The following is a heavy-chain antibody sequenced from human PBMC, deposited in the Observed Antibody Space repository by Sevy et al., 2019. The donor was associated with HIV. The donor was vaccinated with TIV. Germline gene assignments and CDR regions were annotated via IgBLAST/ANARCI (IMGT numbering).Heavy chain of an antibody. D-gene: IGHD6-19*01. CDR2: IRSRAKTYAT. Sequence: GGSLRLSCAASGFTFTGSTMYWVRQASGKGLEWVARIRSRAKTYATAYAASVKGRFTTSRDDSRNTAYLQMNSLKTEDTAVYYCSSQRTIAVAGDYFDYWGQGTLVTISS. J-gene: IGHJ4*02. CDR3: SSQRTIAVAGDYFDY. V-gene: IGHV3-73*01. CDR1: GFTFTGST.